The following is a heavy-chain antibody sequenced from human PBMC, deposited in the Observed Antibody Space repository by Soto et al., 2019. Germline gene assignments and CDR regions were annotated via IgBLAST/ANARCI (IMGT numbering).Heavy chain of an antibody. CDR1: GFTFSSYG. J-gene: IGHJ4*02. D-gene: IGHD3-22*01. Sequence: GGSLRLSCAASGFTFSSYGVHWVRQAPGKGLEWVASVSYDGSNKHYADSVKGRFTISRDNSRNTLDLQMNSLRAEDTAVYYCAKDTDYYDRSGYYTYDHWGQGTQVTVSS. CDR3: AKDTDYYDRSGYYTYDH. V-gene: IGHV3-30*18. CDR2: VSYDGSNK.